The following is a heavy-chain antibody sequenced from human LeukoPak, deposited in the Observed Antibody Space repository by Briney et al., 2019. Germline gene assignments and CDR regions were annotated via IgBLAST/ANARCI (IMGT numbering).Heavy chain of an antibody. CDR3: ARTDSSSWYNWFDP. J-gene: IGHJ5*02. CDR2: IYYSGST. CDR1: GGSISSYY. V-gene: IGHV4-59*01. Sequence: SETLSLTCTVSGGSISSYYWSWVRQSPGKGLEWIGYIYYSGSTTYSPSLKSRITISVDTSRNQFSLNLTSVTAADTAVYYCARTDSSSWYNWFDPWGQGTLVTVSP. D-gene: IGHD6-13*01.